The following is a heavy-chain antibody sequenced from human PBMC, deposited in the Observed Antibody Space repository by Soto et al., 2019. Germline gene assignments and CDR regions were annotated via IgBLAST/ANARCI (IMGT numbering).Heavy chain of an antibody. CDR1: GFTFSSYA. Sequence: QVQLVESGGGVVQPGRSLRLSCAASGFTFSSYAMHWVHQAPGKGLEWVAVISYDGNNKYYADSVKGRFTISRDNSKNTVFLQMNSLRAEDTAVYYCTRQWGNFHWSYFDPWGQGTLVTAPS. D-gene: IGHD3-16*01. V-gene: IGHV3-30-3*01. CDR2: ISYDGNNK. CDR3: TRQWGNFHWSYFDP. J-gene: IGHJ4*02.